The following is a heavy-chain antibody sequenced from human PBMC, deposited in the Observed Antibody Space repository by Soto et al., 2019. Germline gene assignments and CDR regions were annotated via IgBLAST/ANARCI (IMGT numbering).Heavy chain of an antibody. D-gene: IGHD2-15*01. J-gene: IGHJ3*02. Sequence: PGGSRRLSCAASGFTFSHYGMNWVRQAPGKGLKWVALISYDGSHKHYEDSVKGRFTISRDNSDNTLYLQMSSLTTEDTAVYYCAKGSVLGYCTGGSCYGDAFDIWGQGTMVTVSS. CDR1: GFTFSHYG. CDR3: AKGSVLGYCTGGSCYGDAFDI. CDR2: ISYDGSHK. V-gene: IGHV3-30*18.